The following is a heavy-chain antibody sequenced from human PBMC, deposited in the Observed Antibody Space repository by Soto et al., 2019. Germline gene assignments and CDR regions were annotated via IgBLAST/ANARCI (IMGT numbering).Heavy chain of an antibody. CDR2: IYYSGST. J-gene: IGHJ4*02. CDR1: GGSISSGDYY. V-gene: IGHV4-30-4*01. Sequence: LSLTCTVSGGSISSGDYYWSWIRQPPGKGLEWIGYIYYSGSTYYNPSLKSRVTISVDTSKNQFSLKLSSVTAADTAVYYCARLSSGYDFEAGVDYWGQGTLVTVSS. D-gene: IGHD5-12*01. CDR3: ARLSSGYDFEAGVDY.